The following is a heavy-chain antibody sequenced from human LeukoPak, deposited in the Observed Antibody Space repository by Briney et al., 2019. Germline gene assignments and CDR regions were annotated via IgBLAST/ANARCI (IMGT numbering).Heavy chain of an antibody. CDR2: INPNSGNT. CDR3: ARLPVGATYDAFDI. D-gene: IGHD1-26*01. V-gene: IGHV1-8*03. CDR1: GYTFTSYD. J-gene: IGHJ3*02. Sequence: ASVKVSCKASGYTFTSYDINWVRQATGQGLEWMGWINPNSGNTGYAQKFQGRVTITRNTSISTAYMELSSLRSEDTAVYYCARLPVGATYDAFDIWGQGTMVTVSS.